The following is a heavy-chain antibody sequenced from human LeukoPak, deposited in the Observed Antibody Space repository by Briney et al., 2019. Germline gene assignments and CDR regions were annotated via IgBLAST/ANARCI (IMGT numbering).Heavy chain of an antibody. V-gene: IGHV4-61*02. CDR1: GGSISSGGYY. CDR2: IYTSGST. J-gene: IGHJ6*03. Sequence: SETLSLTCTVSGGSISSGGYYWSWIRQPAGKGLEWIGRIYTSGSTNYNPSLKSRVTMSLDTSKNQFSLKLSSVTAADTAVYYCARVQAVPAAMRFDYYYYMDVWGKGTTVTVSS. D-gene: IGHD2-2*01. CDR3: ARVQAVPAAMRFDYYYYMDV.